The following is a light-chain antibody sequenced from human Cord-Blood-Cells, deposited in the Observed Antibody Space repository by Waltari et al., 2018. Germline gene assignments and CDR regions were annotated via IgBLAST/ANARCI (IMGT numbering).Light chain of an antibody. CDR3: QQYGSSIT. CDR1: QSVRSSY. V-gene: IGKV3-20*01. CDR2: GAS. Sequence: EIVLTQSPGTLSLSPGARDTLSCRASQSVRSSYLAWYQQKPGQAPRLLIYGASSRATGIPDRFSGSGSGTDFTLTISRLEPEDFAVYYCQQYGSSITFGQGTRLEIK. J-gene: IGKJ5*01.